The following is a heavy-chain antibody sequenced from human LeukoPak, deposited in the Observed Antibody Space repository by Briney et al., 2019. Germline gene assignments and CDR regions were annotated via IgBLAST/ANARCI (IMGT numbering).Heavy chain of an antibody. CDR1: GYTFTSYD. CDR3: ARKEDFWSGILGDYYYYMDV. CDR2: MNPNSGNT. D-gene: IGHD3-3*01. J-gene: IGHJ6*03. Sequence: ASVKVSCKASGYTFTSYDINWVRQATGQGLEWMGWMNPNSGNTGYAQKFQGRVTMTRNTSISTAYMELSSLRSEDTAVYYCARKEDFWSGILGDYYYYMDVWGKGTTVTVSS. V-gene: IGHV1-8*01.